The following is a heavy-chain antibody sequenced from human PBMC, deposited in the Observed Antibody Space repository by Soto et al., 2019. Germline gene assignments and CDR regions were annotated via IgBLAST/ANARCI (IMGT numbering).Heavy chain of an antibody. CDR2: IYYSGST. CDR1: GGSISSYY. CDR3: ERDSLGYCSSTSCSRGYYYYYMDV. D-gene: IGHD2-2*01. Sequence: PETLSLTCTVSGGSISSYYWSWMRQPPGKGLEWIGYIYYSGSTNYNPSLKSRVTISVDTSKNQFSLKLSSVTAADTAVYYCERDSLGYCSSTSCSRGYYYYYMDVWGKGTTVTVSS. J-gene: IGHJ6*03. V-gene: IGHV4-59*01.